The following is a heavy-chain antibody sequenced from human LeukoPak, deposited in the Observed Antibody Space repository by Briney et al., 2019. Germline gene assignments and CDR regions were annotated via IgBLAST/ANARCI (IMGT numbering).Heavy chain of an antibody. CDR3: ARASYNWNYVHYYYYMDV. V-gene: IGHV3-11*06. Sequence: GGSLRLSCAGSGFTFNDYDMNWVRQAPGKGLEWVSYISRSGTYTYYTDSVKGRFTVSRDNAKNSLYLQMNSLRAEDTAVYYCARASYNWNYVHYYYYMDVWGKGTTVTVSS. D-gene: IGHD1-7*01. CDR1: GFTFNDYD. CDR2: ISRSGTYT. J-gene: IGHJ6*03.